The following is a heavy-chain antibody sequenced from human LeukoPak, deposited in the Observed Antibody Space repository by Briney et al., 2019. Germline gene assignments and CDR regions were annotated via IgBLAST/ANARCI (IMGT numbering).Heavy chain of an antibody. CDR1: GFTFSSYA. CDR3: AKGGCVGTSCYRRAFDI. CDR2: ISGSGGST. D-gene: IGHD2-2*01. V-gene: IGHV3-23*01. J-gene: IGHJ3*02. Sequence: GGSLRLSCAASGFTFSSYAMSWVRQAPGKGLEWVSAISGSGGSTYYADSVKGRFTISRDNSKNTLYLQMNSLRAEDTAVDYCAKGGCVGTSCYRRAFDIWGQGTMVTVSS.